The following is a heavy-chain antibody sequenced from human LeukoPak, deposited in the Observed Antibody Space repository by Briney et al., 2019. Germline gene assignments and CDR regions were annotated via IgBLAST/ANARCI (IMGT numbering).Heavy chain of an antibody. CDR1: LGSLSSGGYY. J-gene: IGHJ4*02. D-gene: IGHD2-15*01. CDR3: ARAFLQSSTGYCSGGSCYSGFLSNYFDY. V-gene: IGHV4-31*03. CDR2: IYYSGST. Sequence: SETLSHTCIVSLGSLSSGGYYDWWIRQHPGKGLEWIGYIYYSGSTYYNPSLKSRVTISVDTSKNQFSLKLSSVTAADTAVYYCARAFLQSSTGYCSGGSCYSGFLSNYFDYWGQGTLVTVSS.